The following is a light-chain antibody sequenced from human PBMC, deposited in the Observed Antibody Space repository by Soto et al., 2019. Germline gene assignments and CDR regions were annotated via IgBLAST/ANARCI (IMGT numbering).Light chain of an antibody. V-gene: IGLV2-14*01. J-gene: IGLJ1*01. CDR2: EVS. CDR1: SSDVGGYNY. Sequence: QSALTQPASVSGSPGQSITISCTGTSSDVGGYNYVSWCLQHPGKAPKLMIYEVSNRPSGVSNRFSGSKSGNTASLTISGLQAEDEADYYCSSYTSSSTYVFGTGTKVTVL. CDR3: SSYTSSSTYV.